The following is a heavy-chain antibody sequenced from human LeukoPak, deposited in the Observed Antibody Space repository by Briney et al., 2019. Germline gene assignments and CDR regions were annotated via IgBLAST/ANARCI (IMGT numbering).Heavy chain of an antibody. D-gene: IGHD3-9*01. V-gene: IGHV4-59*08. CDR2: IYYSGST. Sequence: SETLSLTCTVSGGSISSYYWTWLRQPPGKGLEWVGYIYYSGSTNYNPSLKSRVTISVDTSKNQSSRNLGSAPATDTAGYYCARYGADAYCEILTGYYKGNWFDPWGQGTLVTVSS. J-gene: IGHJ5*02. CDR1: GGSISSYY. CDR3: ARYGADAYCEILTGYYKGNWFDP.